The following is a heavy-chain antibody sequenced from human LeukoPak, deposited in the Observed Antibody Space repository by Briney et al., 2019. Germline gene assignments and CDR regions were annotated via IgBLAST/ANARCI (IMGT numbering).Heavy chain of an antibody. Sequence: GGSLRLSCAASGFTFSSYWMSWVRQAPGKGLEWVANIKQDGSEKYYVDSVKGRFTISRDNAKNSLYLQMNSLRAEDTAVYYYARDNGGGYDSSGYKTYYFDYWGQGTLVTVSS. CDR1: GFTFSSYW. D-gene: IGHD3-22*01. CDR2: IKQDGSEK. V-gene: IGHV3-7*01. CDR3: ARDNGGGYDSSGYKTYYFDY. J-gene: IGHJ4*02.